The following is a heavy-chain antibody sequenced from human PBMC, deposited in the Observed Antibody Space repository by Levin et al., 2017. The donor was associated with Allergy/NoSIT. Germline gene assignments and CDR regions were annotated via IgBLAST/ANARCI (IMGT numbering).Heavy chain of an antibody. CDR2: IDPVSGGT. J-gene: IGHJ2*01. V-gene: IGHV1-2*06. CDR3: ARDPSSSGSYTDRSWYFDF. Sequence: PGASVKVSCKVSGYTFTGYHLYWVRQAPGQGLEWVGRIDPVSGGTKYAQKFQGRVTMTRDTSISTAYMELSSLRCDDTAVYYCARDPSSSGSYTDRSWYFDFWGRGTLVTVSS. CDR1: GYTFTGYH. D-gene: IGHD6-19*01.